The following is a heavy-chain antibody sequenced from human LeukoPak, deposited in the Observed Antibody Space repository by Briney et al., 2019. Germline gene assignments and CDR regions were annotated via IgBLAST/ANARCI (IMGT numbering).Heavy chain of an antibody. J-gene: IGHJ4*02. CDR1: GVSISSYY. CDR2: IYYSGST. CDR3: ARAGGGILC. Sequence: SETLSLTCTVSGVSISSYYWSWIRQPPGKGLEWIGYIYYSGSTNYNPSPKSRATTSEDTSKNQFSLKLSSVTAADTAVYYCARAGGGILCWGQGTLVTVSS. V-gene: IGHV4-59*01. D-gene: IGHD2-15*01.